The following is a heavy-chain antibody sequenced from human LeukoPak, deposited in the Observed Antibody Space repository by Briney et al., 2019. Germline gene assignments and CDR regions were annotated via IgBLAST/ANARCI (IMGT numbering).Heavy chain of an antibody. CDR2: MNQDGSEK. CDR3: ARGAVDYTPVGRYYYKMDV. V-gene: IGHV3-7*04. Sequence: GGSLRLSCTGSGFTISGFWMSWVRQLPGKGLEWVAYMNQDGSEKTYVDSVKGRFTISRDHAQNSLYLQVNNLTVEDTAVYYCARGAVDYTPVGRYYYKMDVWGQGTTVTVSS. J-gene: IGHJ6*02. CDR1: GFTISGFW. D-gene: IGHD3-3*01.